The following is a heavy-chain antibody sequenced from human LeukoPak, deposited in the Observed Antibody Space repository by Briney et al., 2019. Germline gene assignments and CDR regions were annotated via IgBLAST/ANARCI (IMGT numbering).Heavy chain of an antibody. Sequence: PGRSLRLSCAASGFTFSSYGMHWVRQAPGKGLEWVAVISCDGSNKYYADSVKGRFTISRDNSKNTLYLQMNSLRAEDTAVYYCARNYDSSGYYLGYWGQGTLVTVSS. D-gene: IGHD3-22*01. J-gene: IGHJ4*02. CDR3: ARNYDSSGYYLGY. CDR1: GFTFSSYG. CDR2: ISCDGSNK. V-gene: IGHV3-30*03.